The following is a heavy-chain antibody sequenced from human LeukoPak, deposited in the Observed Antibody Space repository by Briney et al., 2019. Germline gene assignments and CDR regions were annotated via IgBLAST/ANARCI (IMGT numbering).Heavy chain of an antibody. J-gene: IGHJ6*02. CDR2: NSGSGGST. CDR3: AKPVRGSGSYSYYYYGMDV. CDR1: GFTFSSYA. Sequence: LPGGSLRLSCAASGFTFSSYAMSWVRQAPGKGLEWVSANSGSGGSTYYADSVEGRFTISRDNSKNTLYLQMNSLRAEDTAVYYCAKPVRGSGSYSYYYYGMDVWGQGTTVTVSS. V-gene: IGHV3-23*01. D-gene: IGHD3-10*01.